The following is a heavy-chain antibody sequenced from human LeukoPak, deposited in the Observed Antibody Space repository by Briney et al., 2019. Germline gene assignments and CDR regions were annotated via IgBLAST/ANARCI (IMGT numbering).Heavy chain of an antibody. Sequence: GGSLRLSCTASGFTFSSYTMTWVREAPGKGLKWVSTITTGDGNTYYADSVKGRFTVSRDDSKNTLYLQMNSLRAEDTAVYYCAKDGGLWVSAHWGDSWGRGTLVTVSS. CDR3: AKDGGLWVSAHWGDS. V-gene: IGHV3-23*01. CDR1: GFTFSSYT. CDR2: ITTGDGNT. J-gene: IGHJ4*02. D-gene: IGHD7-27*01.